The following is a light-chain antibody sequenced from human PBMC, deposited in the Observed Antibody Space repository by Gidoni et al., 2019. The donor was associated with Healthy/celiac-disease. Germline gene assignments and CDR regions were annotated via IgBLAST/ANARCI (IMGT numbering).Light chain of an antibody. CDR2: DVS. Sequence: QSAPTRPASVSLLPGHSITISCTGTSSDVGCYNYVSWYQQHPGKAPKLMIYDVSNRPSGVSNRFSGSKSGNTASLTISGLQAEDEADYYCSSYTSSSTVVFGGGTKLTVL. V-gene: IGLV2-14*03. J-gene: IGLJ2*01. CDR3: SSYTSSSTVV. CDR1: SSDVGCYNY.